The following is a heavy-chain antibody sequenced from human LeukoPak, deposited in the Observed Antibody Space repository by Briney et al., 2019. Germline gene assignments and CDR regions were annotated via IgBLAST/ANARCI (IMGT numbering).Heavy chain of an antibody. CDR1: GFTFSSYG. D-gene: IGHD6-13*01. J-gene: IGHJ4*02. CDR3: ARAESTWYSGLDY. CDR2: ISFDGSNK. Sequence: PGGSLRLSCAASGFTFSSYGMHWVRQAPGKGLEWVAVISFDGSNKFYADSVKGRFTISRDNPKNTLYLQMNSLRAEDTAVYYCARAESTWYSGLDYWGQGTMVTVSS. V-gene: IGHV3-30*03.